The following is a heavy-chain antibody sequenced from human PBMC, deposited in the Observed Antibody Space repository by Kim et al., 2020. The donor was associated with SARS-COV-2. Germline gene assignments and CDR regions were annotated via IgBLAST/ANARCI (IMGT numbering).Heavy chain of an antibody. CDR2: TSGSGDST. D-gene: IGHD3-16*01. Sequence: GGSLRLSCAASGFTLRSYALSWVRQAPGKGLEWVSSTSGSGDSTYYADSVKGRFTFSRDSSKNTLYLHMNNLRAEDTAVYFCARYGGIRHFYSGMDGWR. J-gene: IGHJ6*02. CDR3: ARYGGIRHFYSGMDG. CDR1: GFTLRSYA. V-gene: IGHV3-23*01.